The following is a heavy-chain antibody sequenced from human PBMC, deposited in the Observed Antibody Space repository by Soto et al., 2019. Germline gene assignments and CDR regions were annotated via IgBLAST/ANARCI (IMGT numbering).Heavy chain of an antibody. CDR1: GFTFTSSA. CDR3: ARDLRFCVISSCFAKGYYYYAMNV. J-gene: IGHJ6*02. Sequence: GASVKVSCKASGFTFTSSAVQWVRQARGQRLEWIGWIVVGSGNTNYAQKFQERVTITRDMSTSTAYMELNSLRVEDTAVYYCARDLRFCVISSCFAKGYYYYAMNVWGQGTTVTVSS. V-gene: IGHV1-58*01. D-gene: IGHD2-2*01. CDR2: IVVGSGNT.